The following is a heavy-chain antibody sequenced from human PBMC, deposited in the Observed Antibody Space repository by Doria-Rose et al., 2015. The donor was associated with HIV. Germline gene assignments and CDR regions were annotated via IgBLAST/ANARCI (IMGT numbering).Heavy chain of an antibody. Sequence: ITLKESGPVLVKLTETLTLTCTVSGVSLNSPGMGVSWIRQPPGKALEWLANIFSDDERSYKTSLKSRLTISRGTSKSQVVLTMTDMDPVDTATYYCARIKSSRWYHKYYFDFWGQGTLVIVSA. D-gene: IGHD6-13*01. CDR1: GVSLNSPGMG. CDR3: ARIKSSRWYHKYYFDF. V-gene: IGHV2-26*01. J-gene: IGHJ4*02. CDR2: IFSDDER.